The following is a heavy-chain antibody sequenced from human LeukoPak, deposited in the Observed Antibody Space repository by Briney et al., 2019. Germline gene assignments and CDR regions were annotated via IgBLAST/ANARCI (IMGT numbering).Heavy chain of an antibody. D-gene: IGHD3-22*01. CDR2: IIPIFGTA. CDR1: GGTFSSYA. Sequence: AVKVSCKASGGTFSSYAISWVRQAPGQGLEWMGGIIPIFGTANPAQNFHGRVTIPTDEPPSTAYMELSSLRSEDTAVYYCARAPYYYDSSGYHSGGYFDYWGQGTLVTVSS. V-gene: IGHV1-69*05. J-gene: IGHJ4*02. CDR3: ARAPYYYDSSGYHSGGYFDY.